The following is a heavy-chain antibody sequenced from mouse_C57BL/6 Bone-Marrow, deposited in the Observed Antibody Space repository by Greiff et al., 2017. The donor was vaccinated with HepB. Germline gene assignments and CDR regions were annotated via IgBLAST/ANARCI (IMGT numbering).Heavy chain of an antibody. CDR3: ARDYGSLYYYDMDY. D-gene: IGHD1-1*01. Sequence: VQLQQPGAELVRPGTSVKLSCKASGYTFTSYWMHWVKQRPGQGLEWIGVIDPSDSYTNYNQKFKGKATLTVDTTSSTAYMQLSSLTSEDSAVYYCARDYGSLYYYDMDYWGQGTSVTVSS. V-gene: IGHV1-59*01. CDR1: GYTFTSYW. J-gene: IGHJ4*01. CDR2: IDPSDSYT.